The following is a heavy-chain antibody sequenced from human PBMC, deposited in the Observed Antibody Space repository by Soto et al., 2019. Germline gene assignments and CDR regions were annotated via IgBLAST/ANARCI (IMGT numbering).Heavy chain of an antibody. J-gene: IGHJ4*02. CDR3: TGTSSSSDFDY. D-gene: IGHD6-6*01. CDR2: ISGTGGAT. CDR1: AFTVSNFA. V-gene: IGHV3-23*01. Sequence: PWGSLRISFAACAFTVSNFAMGWVRQAPGKGLEWVSVISGTGGATSYADSVKGRFTISRDNSKNTLYLQMNSLRAADTAVYYCTGTSSSSDFDYWGQGTLVTVSS.